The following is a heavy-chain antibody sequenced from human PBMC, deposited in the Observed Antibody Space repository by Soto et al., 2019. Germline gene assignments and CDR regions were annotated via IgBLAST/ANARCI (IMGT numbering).Heavy chain of an antibody. V-gene: IGHV4-59*01. CDR1: GGSISSYY. D-gene: IGHD6-19*01. J-gene: IGHJ4*02. CDR2: IYYSGST. CDR3: ARVIPGSSGWPFDY. Sequence: PSETLSLTCTVSGGSISSYYWSWIRQPPGKGLEWIGYIYYSGSTNYNPSLKSRVTISVDTSKNQFSLKLSSVTAADTAVYYCARVIPGSSGWPFDYWGQGTLVTVSS.